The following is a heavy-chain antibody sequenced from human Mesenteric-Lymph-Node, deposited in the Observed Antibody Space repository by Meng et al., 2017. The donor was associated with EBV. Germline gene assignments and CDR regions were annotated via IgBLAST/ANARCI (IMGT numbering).Heavy chain of an antibody. J-gene: IGHJ4*02. D-gene: IGHD3-22*01. Sequence: QGQVVQSGAEVKKPGASVTVSCKASGYTLSNYYMHWVRQAPGQGLEWVGVFSPTGGSANYAQRFEGRISMTRDTSTSTFNLELSSLTSEDTATYFCARSSGYYSPSFDYWGQGTLVTVSS. CDR1: GYTLSNYY. V-gene: IGHV1-46*01. CDR3: ARSSGYYSPSFDY. CDR2: FSPTGGSA.